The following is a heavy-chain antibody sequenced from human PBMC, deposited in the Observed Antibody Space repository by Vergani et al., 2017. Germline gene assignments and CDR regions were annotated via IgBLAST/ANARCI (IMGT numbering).Heavy chain of an antibody. Sequence: QVQLQESGPGLVKPSETLSLTCTVSGGSISSYYWSWIRQPPGKGLEWIGEINHSGSTNYNPSLKSRVTISVDTSKNQFSLKLSSVTAADTAVYYCARAIAARPYYYYGMDVWGQGTTVTVSS. CDR2: INHSGST. CDR1: GGSISSYY. V-gene: IGHV4-59*12. D-gene: IGHD6-6*01. CDR3: ARAIAARPYYYYGMDV. J-gene: IGHJ6*02.